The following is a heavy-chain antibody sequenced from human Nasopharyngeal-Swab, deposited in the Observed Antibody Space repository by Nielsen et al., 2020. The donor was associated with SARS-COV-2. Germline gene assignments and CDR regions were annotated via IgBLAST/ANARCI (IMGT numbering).Heavy chain of an antibody. CDR2: NSAFNGHT. CDR3: ARGDSGSYSAY. Sequence: WVRQAPGQGLEWMGWNSAFNGHTNYAQKFQGRVTMTTDTYTSTAYMELRTLRSDDTAVYYCARGDSGSYSAYWGQGTLVTVSS. D-gene: IGHD1-26*01. J-gene: IGHJ4*02. V-gene: IGHV1-18*01.